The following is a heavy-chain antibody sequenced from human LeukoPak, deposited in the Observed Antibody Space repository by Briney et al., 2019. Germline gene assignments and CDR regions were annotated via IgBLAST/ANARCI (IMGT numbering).Heavy chain of an antibody. CDR1: GYTFTNYY. V-gene: IGHV1-2*02. CDR2: INPYSGGT. J-gene: IGHJ4*02. D-gene: IGHD3-22*01. CDR3: ASIGSSAYIPFDY. Sequence: ASVKVSCKASGYTFTNYYIHWVRQAPGQGLEWMGWINPYSGGTNYAQTFQGRVTMTRDTSISTAYMELSSLRSEDTAVYYCASIGSSAYIPFDYWGLGTLVTVSS.